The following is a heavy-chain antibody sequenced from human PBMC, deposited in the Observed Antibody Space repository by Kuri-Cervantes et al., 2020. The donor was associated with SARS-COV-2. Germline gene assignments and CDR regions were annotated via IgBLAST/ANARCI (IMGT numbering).Heavy chain of an antibody. CDR1: GFTFSSCG. V-gene: IGHV3-30*02. J-gene: IGHJ6*03. CDR3: AKDAGIAAAGTRYYYYYYMDV. Sequence: GESLKISCAASGFTFSSCGMHWVRQAPGKGLEWVAFIRYDGSNKYYADSVKGRFTISRDNSKNTLYLQMNSLRAEDTAVYYCAKDAGIAAAGTRYYYYYYMDVWGKGTTVTVSS. CDR2: IRYDGSNK. D-gene: IGHD6-13*01.